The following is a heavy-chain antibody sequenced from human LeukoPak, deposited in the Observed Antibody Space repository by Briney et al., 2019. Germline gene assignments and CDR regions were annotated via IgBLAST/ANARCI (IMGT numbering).Heavy chain of an antibody. D-gene: IGHD3-22*01. J-gene: IGHJ3*02. CDR1: GFTFSSYS. CDR3: ARGRYYDSSGYLVDAFDI. Sequence: GGSVRLSCAASGFTFSSYSMNWVRQAPGKGLEWVSSISSSSSYIYYADSVKGRFTISRDNAKNSLYLQMNSLRAEDTAVYYCARGRYYDSSGYLVDAFDIWGQGTMDTVSS. V-gene: IGHV3-21*01. CDR2: ISSSSSYI.